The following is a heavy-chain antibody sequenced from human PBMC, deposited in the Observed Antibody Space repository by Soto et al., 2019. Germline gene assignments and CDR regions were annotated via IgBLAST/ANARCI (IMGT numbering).Heavy chain of an antibody. CDR3: ARGRVGVAVADCAFDY. CDR1: GYSFTSYW. Sequence: GESLKISCKGSGYSFTSYWIGWVRQMPGKGLEWMGIIYPGDSDTRYSPSFQGQVTISADKSISTAYLQWSSLKASDTAMYYCARGRVGVAVADCAFDYWGQGTLVTVSS. CDR2: IYPGDSDT. V-gene: IGHV5-51*01. D-gene: IGHD6-19*01. J-gene: IGHJ4*02.